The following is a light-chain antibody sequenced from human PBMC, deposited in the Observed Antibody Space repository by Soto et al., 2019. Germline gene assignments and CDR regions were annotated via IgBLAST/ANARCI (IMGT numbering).Light chain of an antibody. CDR3: QTWATVPDWV. J-gene: IGLJ3*02. CDR1: SGHSTYA. Sequence: QPVLTQSPSASASLGASVKLTCTLSSGHSTYAIAWHQQQPEKGPRYLMKLDSDGSHSKGDGIPDRFSGSSSGAERYLTISSLHSEDEADYYCQTWATVPDWVFGGGTKVTVL. CDR2: LDSDGSH. V-gene: IGLV4-69*01.